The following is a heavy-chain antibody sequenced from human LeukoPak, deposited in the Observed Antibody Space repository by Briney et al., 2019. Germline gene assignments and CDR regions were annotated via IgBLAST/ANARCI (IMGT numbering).Heavy chain of an antibody. Sequence: SETLSLTCTVSGGSISSSSYYWGWIRQPPGKGLEWIGSIYYSGSTYYNPSLKRRVTISVDTSKNQFSLKLSSVTAADTAVYYCARGSESAVAAPILPDYWGQGTLVTVSS. CDR3: ARGSESAVAAPILPDY. V-gene: IGHV4-39*01. D-gene: IGHD6-19*01. CDR1: GGSISSSSYY. CDR2: IYYSGST. J-gene: IGHJ4*02.